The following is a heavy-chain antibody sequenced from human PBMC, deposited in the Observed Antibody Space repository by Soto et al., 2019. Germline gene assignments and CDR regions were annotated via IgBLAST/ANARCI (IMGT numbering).Heavy chain of an antibody. D-gene: IGHD1-7*01. V-gene: IGHV1-18*01. J-gene: IGHJ6*03. Sequence: GASVKVSCKASGYTFASYGRSWVRQAPGQGLERMGWISAYNGNTNYAQKLQGRVTMTTDTSTSTAYMELRSLRSDDTAVYYCARVAPHERNYGYYYYYYMDVWGKGTTVTVSS. CDR2: ISAYNGNT. CDR1: GYTFASYG. CDR3: ARVAPHERNYGYYYYYYMDV.